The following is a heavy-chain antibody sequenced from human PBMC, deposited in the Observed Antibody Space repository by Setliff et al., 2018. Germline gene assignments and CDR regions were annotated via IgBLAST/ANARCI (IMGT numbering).Heavy chain of an antibody. D-gene: IGHD1-26*01. V-gene: IGHV4-34*01. J-gene: IGHJ4*02. Sequence: SETLSLTCAVYGGSFSGYYWSWIRQPPGKGLEWIGEINHSGSTNYNPSLKSRVTISVDTSKNQFSLKLDSLTAADTAVYFCARTGTYRYFDYWGQGALVTVSS. CDR2: INHSGST. CDR1: GGSFSGYY. CDR3: ARTGTYRYFDY.